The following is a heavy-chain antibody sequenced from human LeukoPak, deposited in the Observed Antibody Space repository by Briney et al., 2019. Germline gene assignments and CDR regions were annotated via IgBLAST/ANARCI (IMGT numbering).Heavy chain of an antibody. CDR2: IYPGDSDT. Sequence: GESLKISCMDSGYSFTTYWIGWVRQMPGKGLEWMAIIYPGDSDTRYSPSFQGQVTISADKSISTACLQWSSLKASDTAMYYCVRRMYSGSYYFDYWGQGTLVTVSS. V-gene: IGHV5-51*01. J-gene: IGHJ4*02. CDR1: GYSFTTYW. CDR3: VRRMYSGSYYFDY. D-gene: IGHD1-26*01.